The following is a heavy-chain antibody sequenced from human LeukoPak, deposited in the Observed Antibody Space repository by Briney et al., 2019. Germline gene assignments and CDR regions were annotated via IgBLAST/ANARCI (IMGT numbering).Heavy chain of an antibody. J-gene: IGHJ4*02. CDR1: GFTFSSYW. D-gene: IGHD1-26*01. V-gene: IGHV3-7*01. CDR3: VRASRELLRDY. CDR2: IKPDGSEE. Sequence: GGSLRLSCAASGFTFSSYWMTWVRRAPGKGLEWVANIKPDGSEEYYVDSVKGRFTISRVNAKNSLYLQMNSLRAKDTAVYYCVRASRELLRDYWGQGTLVTVSS.